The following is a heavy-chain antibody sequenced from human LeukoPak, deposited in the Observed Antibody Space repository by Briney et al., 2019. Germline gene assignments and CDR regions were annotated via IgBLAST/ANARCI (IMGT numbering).Heavy chain of an antibody. V-gene: IGHV4-39*07. CDR1: GGSISNSNYY. CDR2: IYYSGST. J-gene: IGHJ5*02. D-gene: IGHD6-19*01. Sequence: SETLSLTCTVSGGSISNSNYYWGWIRQPPGKGLEWIGSIYYSGSTYYNPSLKSRVTISVDTSKNQFSLKLSSVTAADTAVYYCARDPLAAVAGTWFDPWGQGTLVTVSS. CDR3: ARDPLAAVAGTWFDP.